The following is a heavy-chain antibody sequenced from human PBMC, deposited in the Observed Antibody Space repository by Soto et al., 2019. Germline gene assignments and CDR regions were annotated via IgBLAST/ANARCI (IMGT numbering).Heavy chain of an antibody. Sequence: GGSLRLSCAASGFTFSSYAMSWVRQAPGKGLEWVSAISGSGGSTYYADSVKGRFTISRDNSKNTLYLQMNSLRAEDTAVYYCAKSGVVPAAMWIGPLDYWGQGTLVTVSS. V-gene: IGHV3-23*01. J-gene: IGHJ4*02. CDR2: ISGSGGST. D-gene: IGHD2-2*01. CDR3: AKSGVVPAAMWIGPLDY. CDR1: GFTFSSYA.